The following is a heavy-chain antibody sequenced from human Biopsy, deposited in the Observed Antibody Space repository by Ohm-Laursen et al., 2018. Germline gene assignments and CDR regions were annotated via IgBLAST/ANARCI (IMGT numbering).Heavy chain of an antibody. J-gene: IGHJ5*02. D-gene: IGHD3-22*01. CDR3: TRGGYYYDSLAYYYGFDP. Sequence: ASVKVSCNASGYTFTGYHVHWVRQAPGQGLEWMGWINAKTGDTNYAQKFQGRVTMTRDTSISTAYVDLSSLRSDDTAVYYCTRGGYYYDSLAYYYGFDPWGQGTLVTVSS. CDR1: GYTFTGYH. V-gene: IGHV1-2*02. CDR2: INAKTGDT.